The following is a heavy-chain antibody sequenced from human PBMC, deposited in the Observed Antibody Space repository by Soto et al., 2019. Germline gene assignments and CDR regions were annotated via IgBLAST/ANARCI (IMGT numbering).Heavy chain of an antibody. V-gene: IGHV4-34*01. D-gene: IGHD3-10*01. Sequence: SETLSLTCAVYGGSFSGYYWSWIRQPPGKGLEWIGEINHSGSTNYNPSLKSRVTISVDTSKNQFSLKVSSVTAADTAVYYCARDRRLITMVRGVSLWFDPWGQGTLVTVSS. CDR2: INHSGST. CDR3: ARDRRLITMVRGVSLWFDP. J-gene: IGHJ5*02. CDR1: GGSFSGYY.